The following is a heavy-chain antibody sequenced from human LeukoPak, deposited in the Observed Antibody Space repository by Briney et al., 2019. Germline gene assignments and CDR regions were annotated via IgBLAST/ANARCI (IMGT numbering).Heavy chain of an antibody. CDR2: ISAGT. Sequence: GGSLRLSCAASGFTFSSYAMSWVRQAPGMGLEWVSAISAGTYNADSVKGRFTISRDNAKNSLYLQMNSLRAEDTAVYYCARGGSGFERYFDLWGRGTLVTVSS. J-gene: IGHJ2*01. CDR1: GFTFSSYA. D-gene: IGHD6-19*01. CDR3: ARGGSGFERYFDL. V-gene: IGHV3-23*01.